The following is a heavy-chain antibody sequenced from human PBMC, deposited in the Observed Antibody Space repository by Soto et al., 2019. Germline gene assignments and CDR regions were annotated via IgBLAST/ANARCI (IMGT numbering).Heavy chain of an antibody. J-gene: IGHJ3*02. V-gene: IGHV1-2*02. CDR1: GYTFTGYY. D-gene: IGHD4-17*01. CDR2: INPNSGGT. CDR3: ARVRTTVTPFDAFDI. Sequence: ASVKVSCKASGYTFTGYYMHWVRQAPGQGLEWMGWINPNSGGTNYAQKFQGRVTMTRDTSISTAYMELSRLRSDDTAVYYCARVRTTVTPFDAFDILGQGTMVTVSS.